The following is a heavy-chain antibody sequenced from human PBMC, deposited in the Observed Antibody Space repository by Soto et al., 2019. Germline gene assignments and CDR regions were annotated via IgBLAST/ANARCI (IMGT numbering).Heavy chain of an antibody. J-gene: IGHJ6*03. CDR3: ARESGGATATLDYYYFYMDV. Sequence: QVQLVQSGAEVRKPGASVTVSCRSSGDSFNDYYIHWVRQAPGQGFEWMGWINPNGGVTKYAQKFQGWVSMTRDTSIRTGYKELRKVRSDDTAVYYCARESGGATATLDYYYFYMDVWGTGTTVTVSS. V-gene: IGHV1-2*04. D-gene: IGHD5-12*01. CDR2: INPNGGVT. CDR1: GDSFNDYY.